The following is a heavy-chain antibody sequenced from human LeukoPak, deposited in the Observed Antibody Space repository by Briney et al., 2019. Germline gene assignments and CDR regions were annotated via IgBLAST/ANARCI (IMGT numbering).Heavy chain of an antibody. CDR1: GFTISNYE. D-gene: IGHD3-22*01. CDR2: ISSSGTTT. J-gene: IGHJ3*02. V-gene: IGHV3-48*03. CDR3: ARLHYYDSSGYSLAFDI. Sequence: GGSLRLSCAASGFTISNYEMNWVRQAPGKGLEWLSYISSSGTTTHYADSVKGRFAISRDIAKSSLYLQMNSLRAEDTAVYYCARLHYYDSSGYSLAFDIWGQGTKVTVSS.